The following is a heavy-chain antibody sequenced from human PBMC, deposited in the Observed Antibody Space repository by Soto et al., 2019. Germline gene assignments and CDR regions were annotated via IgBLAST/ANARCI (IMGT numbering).Heavy chain of an antibody. Sequence: QVQLVQSGAEVNKPGASVKVSCKTSGYTFTNFGISWVRQAPGQGLEWMGWISAYNGNTNYAQKFQGNVTMTTDTSTSTAYMELRSLSSDGTGVYYRAIGGTPIDSWGQGTLVTVSS. CDR3: AIGGTPIDS. CDR2: ISAYNGNT. J-gene: IGHJ4*02. CDR1: GYTFTNFG. V-gene: IGHV1-18*01. D-gene: IGHD3-16*01.